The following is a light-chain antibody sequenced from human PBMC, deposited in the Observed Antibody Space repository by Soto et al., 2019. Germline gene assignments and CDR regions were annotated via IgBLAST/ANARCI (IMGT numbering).Light chain of an antibody. CDR3: AAWDDSLNGVV. Sequence: QSVLTQPPSASGTPGQRVTISCSGSSSNIGSDAVNWYQRFPGTAPKLLIYSNNERPSGVPARFSGSKSGTSASLAISGLQSEDEADYYCAAWDDSLNGVVFGGGTKVNVL. J-gene: IGLJ2*01. CDR2: SNN. V-gene: IGLV1-44*01. CDR1: SSNIGSDA.